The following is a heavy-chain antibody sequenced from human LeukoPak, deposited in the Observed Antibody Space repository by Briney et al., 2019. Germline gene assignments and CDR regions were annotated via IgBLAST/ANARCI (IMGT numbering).Heavy chain of an antibody. D-gene: IGHD6-13*01. CDR3: AKGTSSWHEFDY. Sequence: PGGSLRLSCAASGFTFDDYAMHWVRQTPGKGLEWVSLITCDGGSTYYADSVKGRFTISRDNTKNSLYLQMNSLRAEDTALYYCAKGTSSWHEFDYWGQGTLVTVSS. CDR1: GFTFDDYA. CDR2: ITCDGGST. V-gene: IGHV3-43D*04. J-gene: IGHJ4*02.